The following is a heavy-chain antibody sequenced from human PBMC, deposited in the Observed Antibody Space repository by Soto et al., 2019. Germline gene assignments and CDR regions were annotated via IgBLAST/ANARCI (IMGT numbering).Heavy chain of an antibody. CDR1: GFTFSSYS. D-gene: IGHD2-2*01. CDR3: ARPFLSSYYYYYYGMDV. V-gene: IGHV3-48*02. J-gene: IGHJ6*02. CDR2: ISSSSSTI. Sequence: EVQLVESGGGLVQPGGSLRLSCAASGFTFSSYSMNWVRQAPGKGLEWVSYISSSSSTIYYADSVKGRFTISRDNAKNSLDLQMNSLRDEDKAVYYCARPFLSSYYYYYYGMDVWGQGTTVTVSS.